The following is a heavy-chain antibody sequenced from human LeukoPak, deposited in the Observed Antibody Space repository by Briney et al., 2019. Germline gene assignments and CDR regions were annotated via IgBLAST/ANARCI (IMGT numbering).Heavy chain of an antibody. Sequence: GESLKISCKGSGYSFTTYWIGWVRQMPGKGLECMGIIYPGDSNTRYRPSFQDQVTISADKSISTAYLQWSSLKASDTAMYYCARYRREFYYSSAMDVWGQGTTVTVSS. CDR2: IYPGDSNT. V-gene: IGHV5-51*01. J-gene: IGHJ6*02. CDR3: ARYRREFYYSSAMDV. CDR1: GYSFTTYW. D-gene: IGHD1-14*01.